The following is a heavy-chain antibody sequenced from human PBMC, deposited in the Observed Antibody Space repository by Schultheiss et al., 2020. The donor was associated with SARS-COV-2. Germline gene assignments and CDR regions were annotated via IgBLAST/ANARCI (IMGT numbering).Heavy chain of an antibody. D-gene: IGHD3-3*01. V-gene: IGHV3-53*01. CDR1: GFTVSSNY. CDR3: ARDRVNYDFWSGSGRYYYYVMDV. J-gene: IGHJ6*01. Sequence: GGSLRLSCAASGFTVSSNYMTWVRQAPGKGLEWVSLIYSGGSTYYADSVKGRFTISRDNSRNTLYLQMNSLRAEDTAVYYCARDRVNYDFWSGSGRYYYYVMDVGGQGNTVTVSS. CDR2: IYSGGST.